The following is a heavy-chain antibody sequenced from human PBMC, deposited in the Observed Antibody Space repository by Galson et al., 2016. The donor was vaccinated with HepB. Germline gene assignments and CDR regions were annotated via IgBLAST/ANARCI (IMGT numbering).Heavy chain of an antibody. D-gene: IGHD6-19*01. J-gene: IGHJ4*02. CDR3: VRDGGWFFDY. CDR2: IKEDGREK. V-gene: IGHV3-7*03. CDR1: GFTFSSYW. Sequence: SLRLSCAASGFTFSSYWMNWVRQAPGKGLEWVANIKEDGREKFYADSVKGRFTISRDNAQNSLYLHLNSLRAEDTAVYFCVRDGGWFFDYWGQGTLVTVSS.